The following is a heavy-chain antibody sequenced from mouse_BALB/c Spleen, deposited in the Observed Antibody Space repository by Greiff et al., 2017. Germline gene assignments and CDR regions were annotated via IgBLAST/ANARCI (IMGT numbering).Heavy chain of an antibody. Sequence: VKLMESGPGLVAPSQSLSLTCTVSGFSLTSYGVHWVRQPPGKGLEWLGVIWAGGSTNYNSALMSRLSISKDNSKNQVFLKMNSLQTDDTAMYYCARDGFYYGHDYWGQGTTLTVSS. CDR1: GFSLTSYG. J-gene: IGHJ2*01. D-gene: IGHD2-1*01. CDR2: IWAGGST. V-gene: IGHV2-9*02. CDR3: ARDGFYYGHDY.